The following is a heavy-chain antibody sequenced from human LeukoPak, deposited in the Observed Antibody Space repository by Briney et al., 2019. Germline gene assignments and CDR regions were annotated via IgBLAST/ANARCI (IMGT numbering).Heavy chain of an antibody. CDR3: AREGCSSTSCSHGFDY. Sequence: ASVKVSCKASGYTFTSYDINWVRPATGQGLECRAWMNPNSGNTGYAQEFQGRVTMTRNTSISTAYMELSSLRSEDTAVYYCAREGCSSTSCSHGFDYWGQGTLVTVSS. CDR2: MNPNSGNT. D-gene: IGHD2-2*01. CDR1: GYTFTSYD. J-gene: IGHJ4*02. V-gene: IGHV1-8*01.